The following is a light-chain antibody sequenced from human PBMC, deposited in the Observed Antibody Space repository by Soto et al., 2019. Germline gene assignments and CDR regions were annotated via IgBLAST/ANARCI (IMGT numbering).Light chain of an antibody. Sequence: EIVLTQSPGTLSLSPGERATLSCRASQSVSRNALAWYQQKPGQAPRLLIYGASSRATGIPDRFSGSGSGTDVTLTISRLEPEDFAVYYCQQYGSSPYTFGQGTKLEIK. V-gene: IGKV3-20*01. CDR3: QQYGSSPYT. J-gene: IGKJ2*01. CDR2: GAS. CDR1: QSVSRNA.